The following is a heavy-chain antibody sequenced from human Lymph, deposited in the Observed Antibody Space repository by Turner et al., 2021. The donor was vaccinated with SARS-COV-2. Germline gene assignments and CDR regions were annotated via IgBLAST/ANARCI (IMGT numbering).Heavy chain of an antibody. J-gene: IGHJ4*02. CDR3: AKEGLSGRRLQFVPYFAY. V-gene: IGHV3-43*02. Sequence: EVQLVESGGGVVQPGGSLRLSCAASGFTFDDYAMHWVRQAPGKGLEWVSLISGDGGSTYYADSLKGRFTISRDDSKNSLYLQINSLRTEDTALYYCAKEGLSGRRLQFVPYFAYWGQGTLVSVSS. CDR1: GFTFDDYA. D-gene: IGHD5-12*01. CDR2: ISGDGGST.